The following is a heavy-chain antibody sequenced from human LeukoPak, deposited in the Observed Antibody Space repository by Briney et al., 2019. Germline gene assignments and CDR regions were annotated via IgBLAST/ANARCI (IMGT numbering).Heavy chain of an antibody. V-gene: IGHV3-9*01. J-gene: IGHJ4*02. CDR2: ISWNSGGI. D-gene: IGHD3-3*01. Sequence: GRSLRLSCAASGFTFDDYAMHWVRQAPGKGLEWVSGISWNSGGIGYADSVKGRFTISRDNAKNSLYLQMNSLRAEDTAVYYCARGTYDFWSGYHPFDYWGQGTLVTVSS. CDR1: GFTFDDYA. CDR3: ARGTYDFWSGYHPFDY.